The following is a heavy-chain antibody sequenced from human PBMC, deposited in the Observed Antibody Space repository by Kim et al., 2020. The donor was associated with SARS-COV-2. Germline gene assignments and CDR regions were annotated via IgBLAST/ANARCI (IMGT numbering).Heavy chain of an antibody. V-gene: IGHV3-11*06. Sequence: DSVKGRFTISRDNAKNSLYLQMNSLRAEDTAVYYCARTSWGWGYYYGMDVWGQGTTVTVSS. J-gene: IGHJ6*02. CDR3: ARTSWGWGYYYGMDV. D-gene: IGHD3-16*01.